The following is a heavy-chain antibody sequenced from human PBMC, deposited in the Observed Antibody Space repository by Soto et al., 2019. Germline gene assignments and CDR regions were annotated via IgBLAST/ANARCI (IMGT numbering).Heavy chain of an antibody. CDR1: GFSLSTSGVG. J-gene: IGHJ4*02. D-gene: IGHD2-21*01. CDR2: IYWDDDK. CDR3: AHKAWGVVVIAEYFEY. V-gene: IGHV2-5*02. Sequence: SGPTLVNPTQTLTLTCTFSGFSLSTSGVGVGWIRQPPGKALEWLALIYWDDDKRYSPSLKSGLTITKDTSKNQVVLTMTNMDPVDTATYYCAHKAWGVVVIAEYFEYWGQGPLVTVAS.